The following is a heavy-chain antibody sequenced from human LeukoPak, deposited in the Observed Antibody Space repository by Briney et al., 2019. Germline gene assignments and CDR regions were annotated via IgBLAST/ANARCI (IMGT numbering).Heavy chain of an antibody. CDR3: ARVGSYIPRFDI. CDR2: IYYSGST. J-gene: IGHJ3*02. D-gene: IGHD3-10*01. Sequence: PAETLSLTCTVSGGSITSYYWSWIRQPPGKGLEWIGYIYYSGSTNYNPSLKSRVTISVDTSKNQFSLKLSSVTAADTAVYYCARVGSYIPRFDIWGQGTMVTVSS. V-gene: IGHV4-59*01. CDR1: GGSITSYY.